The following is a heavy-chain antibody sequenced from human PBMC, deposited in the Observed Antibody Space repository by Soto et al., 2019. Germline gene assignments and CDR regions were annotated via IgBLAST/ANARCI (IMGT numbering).Heavy chain of an antibody. J-gene: IGHJ4*02. V-gene: IGHV1-18*01. CDR2: ISAYNGNT. CDR1: GYTFTSYG. CDR3: GREKGWEPTDY. Sequence: QVQLVQSGAEVKKPGASVKVSCKASGYTFTSYGISWVRQAPGQGLEWMGWISAYNGNTNYALKLQGIVTMTTDTATSTASMELRSLRSDDTAVYYCGREKGWEPTDYWGQGTLVTVSS. D-gene: IGHD1-26*01.